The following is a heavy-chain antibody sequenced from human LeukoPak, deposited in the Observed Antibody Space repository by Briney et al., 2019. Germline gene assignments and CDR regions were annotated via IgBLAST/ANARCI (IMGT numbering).Heavy chain of an antibody. D-gene: IGHD1-26*01. J-gene: IGHJ4*02. CDR3: ARGATVEYFDH. V-gene: IGHV4-31*03. CDR2: IYDSENT. CDR1: GGSISSGGYY. Sequence: SQTLSLTCTVSGGSISSGGYYRSWIRQHPGKGLEWIGYIYDSENTHYISSLKSRVTISVDTSKNQFSLKLSSVTAADTAVYYCARGATVEYFDHWGQGTLVTGSS.